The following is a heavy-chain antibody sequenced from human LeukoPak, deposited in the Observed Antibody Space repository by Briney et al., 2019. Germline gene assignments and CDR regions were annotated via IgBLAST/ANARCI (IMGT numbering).Heavy chain of an antibody. Sequence: SETLSLTCTVSGGSISSYYWSWIRQPPGKGLEWIGYIYNSGSSNYNHSLKSRVTISEDMSNNQFSLKLSSVTAADTAVYYCARALRLWGGNSGIAFDIWGQGTMVTVSS. CDR2: IYNSGSS. V-gene: IGHV4-59*01. D-gene: IGHD4-23*01. J-gene: IGHJ3*02. CDR1: GGSISSYY. CDR3: ARALRLWGGNSGIAFDI.